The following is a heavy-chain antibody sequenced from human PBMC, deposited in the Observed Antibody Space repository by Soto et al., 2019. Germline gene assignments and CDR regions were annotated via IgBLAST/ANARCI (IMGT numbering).Heavy chain of an antibody. Sequence: QVQLVQSGTEVKKPGSAVKVSCKASGGTFSSYAISWVRQAPGQGLEWMGGIIPIFGTANYAQKFQGRVTITADESTSTAYMELSSLRSEDTAVYYCAREHEQQLVHYGMDVWGQGTTVTVSS. CDR1: GGTFSSYA. J-gene: IGHJ6*02. V-gene: IGHV1-69*01. CDR3: AREHEQQLVHYGMDV. CDR2: IIPIFGTA. D-gene: IGHD6-13*01.